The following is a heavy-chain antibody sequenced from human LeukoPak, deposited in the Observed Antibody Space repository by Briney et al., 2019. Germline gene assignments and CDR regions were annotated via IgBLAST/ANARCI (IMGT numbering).Heavy chain of an antibody. CDR2: IRSKPYGGTT. D-gene: IGHD6-6*01. J-gene: IGHJ4*02. V-gene: IGHV3-49*04. Sequence: GGSLRLSCTASGFTFGDYAMSWVRQAPGKGLEWVGFIRSKPYGGTTEYAASVKGRFTISRDDSKSIAYLQMNSLKTEDTAVYYCTRDTDRDYSTASAYWGQGTLVKVSS. CDR3: TRDTDRDYSTASAY. CDR1: GFTFGDYA.